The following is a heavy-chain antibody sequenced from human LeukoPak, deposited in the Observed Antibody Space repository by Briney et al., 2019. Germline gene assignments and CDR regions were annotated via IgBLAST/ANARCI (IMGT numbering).Heavy chain of an antibody. CDR2: IYPGDSDT. Sequence: PGESLKISCKGSGYSFTSYWIGWVRPMPGKGLEWMGIIYPGDSDTSYSPSFQGQVTISADKSVSTAYLQWSSLKASDTAMYYCARQTRYCSGGSCYSLYYYGMDVWGKGTTVTVSS. D-gene: IGHD2-15*01. V-gene: IGHV5-51*01. CDR1: GYSFTSYW. CDR3: ARQTRYCSGGSCYSLYYYGMDV. J-gene: IGHJ6*04.